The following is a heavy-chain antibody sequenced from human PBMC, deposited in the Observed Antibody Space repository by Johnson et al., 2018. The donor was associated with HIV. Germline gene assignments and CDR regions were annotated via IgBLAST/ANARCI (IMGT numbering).Heavy chain of an antibody. D-gene: IGHD5-18*01. CDR3: ARELQLWFSAFDI. Sequence: QVQLVESGGGLVKPGGSLRLSCVTSGFGFSTYYMSWIRQAPGKGLECLSYISSSGSSIYYTDSVKGRFTISRDNSKNTLYLQMGSLRAEDMAVYYCARELQLWFSAFDIWGQGTMVTVSS. V-gene: IGHV3-11*04. CDR2: ISSSGSSI. CDR1: GFGFSTYY. J-gene: IGHJ3*02.